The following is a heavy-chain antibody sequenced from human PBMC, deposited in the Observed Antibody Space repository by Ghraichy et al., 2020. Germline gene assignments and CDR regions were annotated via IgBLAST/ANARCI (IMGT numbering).Heavy chain of an antibody. D-gene: IGHD1-14*01. Sequence: GGSLRLSCAASGFTFSDYYMTWIRQTPGRGLEWLTYISGSSNYANYADSVKGRFTISRDNAKDSVYLQMDSLRAEDSAVYYCARDAFANRCFVAFDIWGQGTVVTVSS. CDR3: ARDAFANRCFVAFDI. J-gene: IGHJ3*02. CDR1: GFTFSDYY. CDR2: ISGSSNYA. V-gene: IGHV3-11*06.